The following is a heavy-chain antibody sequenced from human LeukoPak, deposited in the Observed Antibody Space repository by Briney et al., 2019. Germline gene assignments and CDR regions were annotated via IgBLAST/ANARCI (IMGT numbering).Heavy chain of an antibody. CDR1: GGSISSYY. D-gene: IGHD1-1*01. V-gene: IGHV4-59*08. CDR3: ARRKTATDRGYYFDY. J-gene: IGHJ4*02. Sequence: SETLSLTCTVSGGSISSYYWSWIRQPPGRGLEWIGYIYYSGSTNYNPSLKSRVTISVDTSKNQFSLKLSSVTAADTAAYYCARRKTATDRGYYFDYWGQGTLVTVSS. CDR2: IYYSGST.